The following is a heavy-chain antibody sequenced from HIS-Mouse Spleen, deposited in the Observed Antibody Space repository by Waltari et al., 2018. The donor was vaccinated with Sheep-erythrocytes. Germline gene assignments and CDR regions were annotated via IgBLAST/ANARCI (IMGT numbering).Heavy chain of an antibody. CDR3: ARPLGRGSGSQYFQH. J-gene: IGHJ1*01. D-gene: IGHD3-10*01. V-gene: IGHV4-39*01. Sequence: QLQLQESGPGLVKPSETLSLTCTVPGGSISSSSYYWGWIRQPPGKGLEWIGSIYYSGSTYYNPSLKSRVTISVDTSKNQFSLKLSSVTAADTAVYYCARPLGRGSGSQYFQHWGQGTLVTVSS. CDR1: GGSISSSSYY. CDR2: IYYSGST.